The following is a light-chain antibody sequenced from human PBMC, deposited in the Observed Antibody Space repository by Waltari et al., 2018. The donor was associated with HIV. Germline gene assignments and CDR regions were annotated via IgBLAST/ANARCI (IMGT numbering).Light chain of an antibody. V-gene: IGLV2-8*01. CDR2: EVS. Sequence: QSALTQPPSASGSPGQSVTISCTGTSSDVGPYDYVYSYQQHPSKAPKHMLYEVSKRPAGVPDRLSGSKSCNTSSLTVSGLQEDEEADYYCSSYAGSNKLVFGGGTKLTVL. CDR1: SSDVGPYDY. J-gene: IGLJ3*02. CDR3: SSYAGSNKLV.